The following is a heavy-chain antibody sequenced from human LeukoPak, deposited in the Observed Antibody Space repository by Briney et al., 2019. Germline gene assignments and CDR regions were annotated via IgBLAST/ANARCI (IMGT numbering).Heavy chain of an antibody. D-gene: IGHD3-22*01. CDR3: ARCHYYDSSGFLDY. Sequence: PSETLSLTCAVYGGSFSGYYWSWIRQPPGKGLEWIGEINHSGSTNYNPSLKSRVTISVDTSKNQFSLKLSSVTAADTAVYYCARCHYYDSSGFLDYWGQGTLVPVSS. CDR2: INHSGST. J-gene: IGHJ4*02. V-gene: IGHV4-34*01. CDR1: GGSFSGYY.